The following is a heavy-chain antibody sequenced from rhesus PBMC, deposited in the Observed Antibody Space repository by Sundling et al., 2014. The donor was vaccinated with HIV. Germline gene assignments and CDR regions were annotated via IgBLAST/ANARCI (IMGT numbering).Heavy chain of an antibody. CDR1: GGSVSNNY. J-gene: IGHJ6*01. CDR2: ISGSGGST. V-gene: IGHV4-173*01. Sequence: QVQLQESGPGLVKPSETLSLTCAVSGGSVSNNYWTWIRQPPGKGLEWIGRISGSGGSTDYNPSLRGRVTISTDTSKNQFSLKLSSVTAADTAVYYCARRITIFGLVIGGLDSWGQGVVVTVSS. CDR3: ARRITIFGLVIGGLDS. D-gene: IGHD3-3*01.